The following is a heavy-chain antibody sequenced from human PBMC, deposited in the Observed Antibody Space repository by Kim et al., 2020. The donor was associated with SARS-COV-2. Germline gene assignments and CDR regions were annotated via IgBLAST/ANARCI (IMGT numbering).Heavy chain of an antibody. CDR1: GGSFSGYY. V-gene: IGHV4-34*01. Sequence: SETLSLTCAVYGGSFSGYYWSWIRQPPGKGLEWIGEINHSGSTNYNPSLKSRVTISVDTSKNQFSLKLSSVTAADTAVYYCAREEKYGSGSYYVLGWFDPWGQGTLVTVSS. CDR3: AREEKYGSGSYYVLGWFDP. J-gene: IGHJ5*02. D-gene: IGHD3-10*01. CDR2: INHSGST.